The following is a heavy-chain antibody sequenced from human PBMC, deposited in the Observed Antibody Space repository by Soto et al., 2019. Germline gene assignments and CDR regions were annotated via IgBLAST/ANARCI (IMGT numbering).Heavy chain of an antibody. CDR3: ARVGYSSGWYGLGY. D-gene: IGHD6-19*01. V-gene: IGHV3-74*01. CDR1: GFTFSSYW. Sequence: EVQLVESGGGLVQPGGSLRVSCAASGFTFSSYWMHWVRQAPGTGLVWVSRINSDGSSTSYADSVTRRFTISSDYAKNTLYLQMNSLRAEDTAVYYCARVGYSSGWYGLGYWGQGTLVTVAS. CDR2: INSDGSST. J-gene: IGHJ4*02.